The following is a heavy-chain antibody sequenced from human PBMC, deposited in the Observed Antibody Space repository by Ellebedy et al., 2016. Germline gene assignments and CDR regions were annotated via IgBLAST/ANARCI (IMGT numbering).Heavy chain of an antibody. Sequence: ASVKVSCKASGYTFTSYGISWVRQAPGQGLEWMGWISAYNGNTNYAQKLQGRVTMTTDTSTSTAYMELRSLRSDDTAVYYCARDFFYDYGGNRLGSSCGYWGQGTLVTVSS. CDR3: ARDFFYDYGGNRLGSSCGY. CDR1: GYTFTSYG. J-gene: IGHJ4*02. V-gene: IGHV1-18*01. D-gene: IGHD4-23*01. CDR2: ISAYNGNT.